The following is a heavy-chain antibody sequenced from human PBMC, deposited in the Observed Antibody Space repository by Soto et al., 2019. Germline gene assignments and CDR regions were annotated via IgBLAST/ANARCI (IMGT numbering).Heavy chain of an antibody. CDR1: GFTFSSYA. CDR2: ISADGSSA. CDR3: AKDGPITGNPPYYFDY. Sequence: GGSLRLSCAASGFTFSSYAMTWVRQAPGKGLEWVSVISADGSSAYYADSVKGRFTTSRDNSKNTLYLQMSSLGAEDTALYYCAKDGPITGNPPYYFDYWGQGALVTVSS. J-gene: IGHJ4*02. V-gene: IGHV3-23*01. D-gene: IGHD2-8*02.